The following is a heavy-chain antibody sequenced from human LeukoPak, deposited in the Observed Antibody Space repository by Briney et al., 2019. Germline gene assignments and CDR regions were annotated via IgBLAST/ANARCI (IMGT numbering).Heavy chain of an antibody. V-gene: IGHV1-24*01. J-gene: IGHJ6*03. CDR2: FDPEDGET. Sequence: GASVKVSCKVSGYTLTELSMHWVRQAPGKGLEWMGGFDPEDGETIYAQKFQGRVTMTEDTSTDTAYMELSSLRSDDTAVYYCARVYEDIVVVPAAKFHYYYYMDVWGKGTTVTVSS. CDR3: ARVYEDIVVVPAAKFHYYYYMDV. D-gene: IGHD2-2*01. CDR1: GYTLTELS.